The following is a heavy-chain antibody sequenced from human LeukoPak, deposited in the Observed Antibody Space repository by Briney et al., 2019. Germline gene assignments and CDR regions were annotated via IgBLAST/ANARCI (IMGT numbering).Heavy chain of an antibody. CDR3: ARVLYSSSWDAFDI. D-gene: IGHD6-13*01. Sequence: ASVKVSCKASGYTFTGYYMHWVRQAPGQGLEWMGWINPNSGGTNYAQKFHGRVTMTRDTSISTAYMELSRLRSDDTAVYYCARVLYSSSWDAFDISGQGTMVTVSS. V-gene: IGHV1-2*02. J-gene: IGHJ3*02. CDR1: GYTFTGYY. CDR2: INPNSGGT.